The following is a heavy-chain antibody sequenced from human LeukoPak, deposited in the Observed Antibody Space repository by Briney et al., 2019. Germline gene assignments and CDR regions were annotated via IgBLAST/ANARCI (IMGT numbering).Heavy chain of an antibody. CDR1: GFTFSSYW. CDR3: ARDTSLMGDFWSGYFDY. CDR2: INSDGSST. J-gene: IGHJ4*02. D-gene: IGHD3-3*01. V-gene: IGHV3-74*01. Sequence: GESLRLSCAASGFTFSSYWMHWVRQAPGKGLVWVSRINSDGSSTSYADSVKGRFTISRDNAKNTVYLQMNSLRAEDTAVYYCARDTSLMGDFWSGYFDYWGQGTLVTVSS.